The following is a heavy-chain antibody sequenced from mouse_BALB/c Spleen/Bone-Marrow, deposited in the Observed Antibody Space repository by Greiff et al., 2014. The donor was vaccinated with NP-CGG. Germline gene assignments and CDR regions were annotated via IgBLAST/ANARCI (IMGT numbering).Heavy chain of an antibody. Sequence: VQLQQSGPGLVKPSQTVSLTCTVTGISITTGNYRWSWIRQFPGNKLEWIGYIYYSGTVTYNPSLTGRTTITRDTSKNQFFLEMNSLTAEDTATYYCARYDGYYFDYWGQGTTLTVSS. D-gene: IGHD2-3*01. CDR2: IYYSGTV. CDR1: GISITTGNYR. CDR3: ARYDGYYFDY. V-gene: IGHV3-5*02. J-gene: IGHJ2*01.